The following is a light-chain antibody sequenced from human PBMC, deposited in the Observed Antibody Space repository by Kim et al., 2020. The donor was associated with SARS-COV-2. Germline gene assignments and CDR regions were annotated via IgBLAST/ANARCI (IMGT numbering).Light chain of an antibody. J-gene: IGLJ3*02. V-gene: IGLV6-57*03. Sequence: KTVTISCPRSGGDIDSNYVQWYQQRPGSAPTTVIYEDRQRPSGVPPRFSGSIDSSSNSAFLTISGLQTDDEADYYCQSYDSDTRWVFGGGTQLTVL. CDR2: EDR. CDR1: GGDIDSNY. CDR3: QSYDSDTRWV.